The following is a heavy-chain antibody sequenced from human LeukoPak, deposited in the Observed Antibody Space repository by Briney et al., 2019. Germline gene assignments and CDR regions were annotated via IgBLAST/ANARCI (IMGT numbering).Heavy chain of an antibody. J-gene: IGHJ4*02. D-gene: IGHD2-21*02. CDR2: IYYSGST. Sequence: SETLSLTRTVSGGSISSSSYYWGWIRQPPGKGLEWIGSIYYSGSTYYNPSLKSRVTISVDTSKNQFSLKLTSVTAADTVVYYCARDRWGQHKYFDYWGQGTLVTVSS. V-gene: IGHV4-39*02. CDR1: GGSISSSSYY. CDR3: ARDRWGQHKYFDY.